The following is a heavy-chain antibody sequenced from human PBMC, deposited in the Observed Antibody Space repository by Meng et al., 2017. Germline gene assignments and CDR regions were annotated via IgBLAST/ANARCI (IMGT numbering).Heavy chain of an antibody. CDR2: INAGNGNT. CDR1: GYPFTSYA. Sequence: ASVKASCKDYGYPFTSYAMHWVRQALGQRLEWMGWINAGNGNTKYSQKFQGRVTITRDTSASTAYMELSSLRSEDTAVYYCARDLTMVRGVIRGRVLYGMDVWGQGTTVTVSS. V-gene: IGHV1-3*01. D-gene: IGHD3-10*01. CDR3: ARDLTMVRGVIRGRVLYGMDV. J-gene: IGHJ6*02.